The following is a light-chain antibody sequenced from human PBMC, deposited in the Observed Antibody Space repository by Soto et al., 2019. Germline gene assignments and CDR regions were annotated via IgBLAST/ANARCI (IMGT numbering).Light chain of an antibody. CDR1: QGISSY. Sequence: QRAQPPSSLSASLADRFTIGCRASQGISSYLAWYQQKPGKAPKLLIYAASTLQSGVPSRFSGSGSGTDFTLTISSLQPEDFATYYCQQLNSYLITFGQRTRLEIK. CDR2: AAS. CDR3: QQLNSYLIT. J-gene: IGKJ5*01. V-gene: IGKV1-9*01.